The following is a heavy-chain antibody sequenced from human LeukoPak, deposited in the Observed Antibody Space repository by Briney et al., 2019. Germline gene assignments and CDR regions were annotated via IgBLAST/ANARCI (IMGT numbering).Heavy chain of an antibody. Sequence: GGSLRLSCAASGFTFSSYEMNWVRQAPGKGLEWVSYISSSGSTIYYADSVKGRFTISRENANNSLYLQMNSLRAEDTAVYYCARDWAPYDSSGYYDYWGQGTLVTVSS. CDR2: ISSSGSTI. D-gene: IGHD3-22*01. CDR1: GFTFSSYE. V-gene: IGHV3-48*03. CDR3: ARDWAPYDSSGYYDY. J-gene: IGHJ4*02.